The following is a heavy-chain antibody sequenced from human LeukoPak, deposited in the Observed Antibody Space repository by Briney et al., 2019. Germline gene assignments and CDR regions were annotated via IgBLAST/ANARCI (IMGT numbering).Heavy chain of an antibody. CDR3: ARMTPQYMYGSSDYHYNYFDH. D-gene: IGHD3-22*01. J-gene: IGHJ4*02. CDR1: GFTFSSYG. V-gene: IGHV3-23*01. CDR2: ISGSGGST. Sequence: GGSLRLSCAASGFTFSSYGMSWVRQAPGKGLEWVSGISGSGGSTYYADSVKGRFTISRDNAKNSLYLQMNSLRAEDTAVYYCARMTPQYMYGSSDYHYNYFDHWGQGTLVTVSS.